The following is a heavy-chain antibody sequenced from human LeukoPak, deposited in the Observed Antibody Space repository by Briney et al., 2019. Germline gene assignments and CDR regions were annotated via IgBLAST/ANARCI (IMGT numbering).Heavy chain of an antibody. CDR3: AKRDYSDSNTYSPLFDS. D-gene: IGHD3-22*01. CDR1: GFTFSDYA. V-gene: IGHV3-23*01. J-gene: IGHJ4*02. CDR2: ISGSGGTI. Sequence: GKSLRLSCAASGFTFSDYAMSWVRQAPGKGLEWVSGISGSGGTILHADSVKGRFIISRDNSKSTLFLQMSSLRVEDTAVYYCAKRDYSDSNTYSPLFDSWGQGTLVTVSS.